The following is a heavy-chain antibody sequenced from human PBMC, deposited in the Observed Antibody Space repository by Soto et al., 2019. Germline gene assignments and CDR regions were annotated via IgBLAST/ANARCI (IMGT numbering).Heavy chain of an antibody. J-gene: IGHJ4*02. Sequence: QVQLVESGGGVVQPGRSLRLSCAASGFTFSSYGMHWVRQAPGKGLEWVAVIWYDGSNKYYAGSVKGRFTISRDNSKNTLYLQMNSLRAEDTAVYYCARDEGIAVAGPRVWGQGTLVTVSS. CDR2: IWYDGSNK. CDR3: ARDEGIAVAGPRV. V-gene: IGHV3-33*01. D-gene: IGHD6-19*01. CDR1: GFTFSSYG.